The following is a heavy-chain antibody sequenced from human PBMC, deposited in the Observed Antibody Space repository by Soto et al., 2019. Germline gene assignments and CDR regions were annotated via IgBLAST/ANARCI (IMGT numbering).Heavy chain of an antibody. CDR1: LCTFTGYY. Sequence: AXVKVSGDASLCTFTGYYMHWVRQAPGQRLEWMGWINPNSGGTNYAQKFQGWVTMTRDTSISTAYMELSRLRSDDTAVYYCARAWIYYDISGPAVFHIWGQGTMVPV. CDR3: ARAWIYYDISGPAVFHI. J-gene: IGHJ3*02. D-gene: IGHD3-22*01. V-gene: IGHV1-2*04. CDR2: INPNSGGT.